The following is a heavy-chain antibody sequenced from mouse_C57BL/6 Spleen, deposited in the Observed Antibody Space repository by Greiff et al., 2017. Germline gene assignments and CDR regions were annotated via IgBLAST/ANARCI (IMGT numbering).Heavy chain of an antibody. CDR3: ARGDTTVVARNYFDY. D-gene: IGHD1-1*01. CDR1: GYSFTDYN. CDR2: INPNYGTT. V-gene: IGHV1-39*01. Sequence: VQLKESGPELVKPGAPVKISCKASGYSFTDYNMNWVKQSNGKSLEWIGVINPNYGTTSYNQKFKGKATLTVDQSSSTAYMQLNSLTSEDSAVYYCARGDTTVVARNYFDYWGQGTTLTVSS. J-gene: IGHJ2*01.